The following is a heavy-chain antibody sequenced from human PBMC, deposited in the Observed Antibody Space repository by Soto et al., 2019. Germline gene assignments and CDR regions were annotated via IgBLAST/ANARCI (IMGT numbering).Heavy chain of an antibody. CDR3: AKSPGAYYPITFDY. J-gene: IGHJ4*02. D-gene: IGHD4-17*01. Sequence: EVQLLESGGGLVQPGGSLRLSCAASGFTFSSYAMSWVRQAPGKGLEWVSATRDSGGTTYYADSVKGRFTISRDNSKSTLYLQMNSLGVEDTAIYYCAKSPGAYYPITFDYWGQGSLVAVSS. CDR1: GFTFSSYA. CDR2: TRDSGGTT. V-gene: IGHV3-23*01.